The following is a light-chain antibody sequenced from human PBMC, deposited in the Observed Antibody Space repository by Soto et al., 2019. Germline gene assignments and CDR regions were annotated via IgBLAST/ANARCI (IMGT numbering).Light chain of an antibody. V-gene: IGLV1-47*01. CDR2: RSN. Sequence: QSVLTQPPSASGTPGQRVTISCSGSSSNIGSNYVYWYQQLPGTAPKLLIYRSNQRPSGVPDRFSGSKSGTSASLAISGLRSEDEAAYYCAAWDDSLSGRVFGGGTKVTVL. J-gene: IGLJ2*01. CDR3: AAWDDSLSGRV. CDR1: SSNIGSNY.